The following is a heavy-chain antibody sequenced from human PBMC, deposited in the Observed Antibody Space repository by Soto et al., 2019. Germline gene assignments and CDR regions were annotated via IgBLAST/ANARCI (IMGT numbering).Heavy chain of an antibody. Sequence: GGSLRLSCAASGFTFSSYSVSWVRQATGKGLEWVSYISSSSSPIYYADSVKGRFTISRDNAKNSLYLQMNSLKAEDTAVYYCARAAYGDYYFDYWGQGTLVTVSS. V-gene: IGHV3-48*01. D-gene: IGHD4-17*01. CDR1: GFTFSSYS. CDR3: ARAAYGDYYFDY. CDR2: ISSSSSPI. J-gene: IGHJ4*02.